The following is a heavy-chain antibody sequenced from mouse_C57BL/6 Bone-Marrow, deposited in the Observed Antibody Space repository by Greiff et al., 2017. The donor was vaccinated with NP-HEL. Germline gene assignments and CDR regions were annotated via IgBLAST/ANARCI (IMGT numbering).Heavy chain of an antibody. J-gene: IGHJ2*01. CDR3: ARWGYDHEDYFDY. D-gene: IGHD2-4*01. CDR2: ISDGCSYT. V-gene: IGHV5-4*01. CDR1: GFTFSSYA. Sequence: EVQGVESGGGLVKPGGSLKLSCAASGFTFSSYAMSWVRQTPEKRLEWVATISDGCSYTYYPDNVKGRFTISRDNAKNNLYLQMSHLKSEDTAMYYCARWGYDHEDYFDYWGQGTTLTVSS.